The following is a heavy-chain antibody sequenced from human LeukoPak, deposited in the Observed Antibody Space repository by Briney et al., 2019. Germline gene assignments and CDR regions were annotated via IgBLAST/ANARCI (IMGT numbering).Heavy chain of an antibody. CDR3: ARLSAYYYGSFFYYYMDV. V-gene: IGHV3-7*01. CDR1: GFSFSSYW. J-gene: IGHJ6*03. Sequence: GGSLRLSCEGSGFSFSSYWMTWVRQSPGKRPEWVANIKQDESERYTVDSVKGRFTISRDNAKNSVYLHMNSPRAEDTALYYCARLSAYYYGSFFYYYMDVWGKGTTVTVSS. D-gene: IGHD3-10*01. CDR2: IKQDESER.